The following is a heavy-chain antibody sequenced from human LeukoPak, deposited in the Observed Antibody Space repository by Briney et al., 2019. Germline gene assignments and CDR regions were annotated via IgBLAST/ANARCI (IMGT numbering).Heavy chain of an antibody. D-gene: IGHD3-22*01. Sequence: SETLSLTCTVSGGSISSYYWSWIRQPAGKGLEWIGRIYTSGSTNYNPSLKSRVTMSVDTSKNQFSLKLSSVTAADTAVYYCAGTSSGYYYDYYYYYMDVWGKGTTVTVSS. CDR2: IYTSGST. J-gene: IGHJ6*03. CDR1: GGSISSYY. V-gene: IGHV4-4*07. CDR3: AGTSSGYYYDYYYYYMDV.